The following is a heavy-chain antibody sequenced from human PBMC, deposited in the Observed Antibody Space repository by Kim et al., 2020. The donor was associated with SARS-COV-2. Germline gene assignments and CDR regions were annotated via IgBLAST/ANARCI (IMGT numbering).Heavy chain of an antibody. Sequence: GGSLRLSCAASGFTFSSNSMNWVRQAPGKGLEWVSSISSSSSYIYYADSVKGRFTISRDNAKNSLYLQMNSLRAEDTAVYYCARDRYSGYDYEGFDYWGQGTLVTVSS. CDR1: GFTFSSNS. D-gene: IGHD5-12*01. J-gene: IGHJ4*02. CDR3: ARDRYSGYDYEGFDY. V-gene: IGHV3-21*01. CDR2: ISSSSSYI.